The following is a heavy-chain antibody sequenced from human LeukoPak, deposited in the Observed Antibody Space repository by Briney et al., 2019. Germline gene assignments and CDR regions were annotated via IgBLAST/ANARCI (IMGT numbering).Heavy chain of an antibody. CDR2: MNPNSGNT. Sequence: ASVKVSCKASGYTFTSYDINWVRQATGQGLEWMGWMNPNSGNTGYAQKFQGRVTMTRNTSISTAYMELSSLRSEDTAVYYCARLPPRDNWNDFDAFDIWGPGTMVTVSS. V-gene: IGHV1-8*01. D-gene: IGHD1-20*01. J-gene: IGHJ3*02. CDR3: ARLPPRDNWNDFDAFDI. CDR1: GYTFTSYD.